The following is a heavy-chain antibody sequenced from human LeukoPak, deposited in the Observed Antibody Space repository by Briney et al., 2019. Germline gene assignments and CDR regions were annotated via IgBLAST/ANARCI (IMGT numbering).Heavy chain of an antibody. Sequence: PSETLSLTCTVSGGSIISSSFWWGWIRQPPGKGLEWIGSIYYSGVSYYNTSLKSRVTISVDTSKNQFSLKLSSVTAADTAVYYCAGSSFGYGDYSAFDYWGQGTLVTVSS. CDR3: AGSSFGYGDYSAFDY. D-gene: IGHD4-17*01. CDR2: IYYSGVS. V-gene: IGHV4-39*01. J-gene: IGHJ4*02. CDR1: GGSIISSSFW.